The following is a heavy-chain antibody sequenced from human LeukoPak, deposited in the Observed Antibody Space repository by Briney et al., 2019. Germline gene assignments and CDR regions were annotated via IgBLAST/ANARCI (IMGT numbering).Heavy chain of an antibody. Sequence: XXTLSLTCTVSGGSVSSGSYYWSWIRQPPGRGLEWIGYIYYSGSTNYNPSLKSRVTISVDTSKNQFSLKLSSVTAADTAVYYCARALKPIAAAGPDFDYWGQGTLVTVSS. D-gene: IGHD6-13*01. CDR3: ARALKPIAAAGPDFDY. CDR2: IYYSGST. J-gene: IGHJ4*02. CDR1: GGSVSSGSYY. V-gene: IGHV4-61*01.